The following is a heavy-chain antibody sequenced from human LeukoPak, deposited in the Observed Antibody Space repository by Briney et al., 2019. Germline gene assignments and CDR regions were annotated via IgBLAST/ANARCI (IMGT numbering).Heavy chain of an antibody. CDR3: ATTERWLQFA. CDR2: VDPEDGEI. D-gene: IGHD5-24*01. V-gene: IGHV1-69-2*01. CDR1: GYTFTDYY. Sequence: ASVKVSCKVSGYTFTDYYMHWVQQAPGKGLEWMGLVDPEDGEIIYAEKFQGRVTITADTSTDTAYMELSSLRSEDTAVYYCATTERWLQFAWGQGTLVTVSS. J-gene: IGHJ5*02.